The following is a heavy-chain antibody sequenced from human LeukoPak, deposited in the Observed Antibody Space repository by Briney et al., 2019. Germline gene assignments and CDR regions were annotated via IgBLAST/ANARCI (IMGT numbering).Heavy chain of an antibody. CDR1: GFTFSSYS. Sequence: PGGSLRLSCAASGFTFSSYSMNWVRQAPGKGLEWVSYISSSSNTIYYADSVKGRFTISRDNAKNSLYLQMNSLRAEDTAVYYCASGSRGSYYDFDYWGQGTLVTVSS. J-gene: IGHJ4*02. CDR2: ISSSSNTI. V-gene: IGHV3-48*01. CDR3: ASGSRGSYYDFDY. D-gene: IGHD3-10*01.